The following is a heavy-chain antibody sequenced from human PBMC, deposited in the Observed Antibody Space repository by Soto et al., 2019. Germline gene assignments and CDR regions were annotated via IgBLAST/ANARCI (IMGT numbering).Heavy chain of an antibody. J-gene: IGHJ5*02. CDR2: VYHSGST. Sequence: SETLSLTCAVSGGSISTSNWWSWVRQPPGKGLEWIGEVYHSGSTNYNPSLKSRVTISVDTSKNQFSLKLSSVTAADTAVYYCARRLLRYFAEGGRNYNWFDPWGQGTLVTVSS. CDR3: ARRLLRYFAEGGRNYNWFDP. CDR1: GGSISTSNW. D-gene: IGHD3-9*01. V-gene: IGHV4-4*02.